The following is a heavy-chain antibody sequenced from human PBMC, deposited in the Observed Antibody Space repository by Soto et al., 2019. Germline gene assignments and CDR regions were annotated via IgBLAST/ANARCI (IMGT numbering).Heavy chain of an antibody. CDR1: GFTFSTYW. D-gene: IGHD3-22*01. CDR2: IKTDGTYA. Sequence: EVQLVESGGDLVQPGGSLRLSCAASGFTFSTYWMHWVRQAPGKGLLWVSRIKTDGTYATYADSVKGRFTISRDNAKNTLSLQMNSLRVEDADVYYCAAGGSGYYANWGQGTLVTVSS. CDR3: AAGGSGYYAN. V-gene: IGHV3-74*01. J-gene: IGHJ1*01.